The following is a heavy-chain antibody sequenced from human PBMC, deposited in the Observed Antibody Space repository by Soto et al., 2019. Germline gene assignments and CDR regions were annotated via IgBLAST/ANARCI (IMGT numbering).Heavy chain of an antibody. CDR1: GGSISSSSYY. Sequence: SETLSLTCTVSGGSISSSSYYWGWIRQPPGKGLEWIGSIYYSGSTYYNPSLKSRVTISVDTSKNQFSLKLSSVTAADTAVYYCARHGSGWTMEPYYYYGMDVWGQGTTVTVSS. D-gene: IGHD6-19*01. CDR3: ARHGSGWTMEPYYYYGMDV. CDR2: IYYSGST. J-gene: IGHJ6*02. V-gene: IGHV4-39*01.